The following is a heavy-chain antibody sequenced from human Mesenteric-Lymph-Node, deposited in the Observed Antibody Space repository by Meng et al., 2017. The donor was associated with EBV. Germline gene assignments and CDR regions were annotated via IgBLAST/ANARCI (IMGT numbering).Heavy chain of an antibody. V-gene: IGHV1-3*04. CDR1: GYTFTRYA. CDR2: INTDSGKT. Sequence: QVLLVQSGAEVKKPGASVKVSCKASGYTFTRYAMYWVRQAPGQSLEWMGWINTDSGKTKYSQKIQGRVTISMDASASTAYMELRSLRSEDTATYYCTREYIDSGYPHLVDYWGQGTLVTVSS. J-gene: IGHJ4*02. D-gene: IGHD3-22*01. CDR3: TREYIDSGYPHLVDY.